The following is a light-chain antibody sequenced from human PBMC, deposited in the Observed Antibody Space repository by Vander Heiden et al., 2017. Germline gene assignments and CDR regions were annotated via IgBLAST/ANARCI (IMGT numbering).Light chain of an antibody. CDR2: AAS. CDR1: QSVHIN. V-gene: IGKV3-15*01. Sequence: DIVMTQSPATLSMSPGERATLSCRASQSVHINIAWYQQRPGQTPRLLIYAASARANGVPDRFSGSGSGTDFTLTISSLQSEDFAVYYCQQYNEWPPLYTFGQGTKLEIK. J-gene: IGKJ2*01. CDR3: QQYNEWPPLYT.